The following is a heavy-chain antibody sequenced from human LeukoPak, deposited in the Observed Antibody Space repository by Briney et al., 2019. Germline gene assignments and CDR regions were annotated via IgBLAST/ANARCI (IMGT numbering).Heavy chain of an antibody. CDR1: GFTFSDYY. CDR3: ARDRRWLQF. CDR2: ISGSGNSI. V-gene: IGHV3-11*01. J-gene: IGHJ4*02. Sequence: PGGSLRLSCAASGFTFSDYYMSWIRQAPGKGLEWISYISGSGNSIYYVDSVKGRFTISRDSANNSLYLQMNSLRVDDTAVYYCARDRRWLQFWGQGTLVIVSS. D-gene: IGHD5-24*01.